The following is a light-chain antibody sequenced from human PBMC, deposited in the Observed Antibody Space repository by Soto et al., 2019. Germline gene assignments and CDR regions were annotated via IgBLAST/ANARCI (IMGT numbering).Light chain of an antibody. CDR3: QQYTSIRST. J-gene: IGKJ4*01. Sequence: DIQMTQSPSTLSASVGDRVTITCRASQSISSWLAWYQQKPGKAPKLLIYDASSLESGVPSRFSGSGSGTEFTLTISSLQPDDFATYYCQQYTSIRSTFGGGTKVEIK. CDR2: DAS. V-gene: IGKV1-5*01. CDR1: QSISSW.